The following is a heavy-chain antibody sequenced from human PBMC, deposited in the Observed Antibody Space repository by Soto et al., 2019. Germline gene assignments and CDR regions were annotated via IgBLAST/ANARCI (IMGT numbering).Heavy chain of an antibody. CDR2: ISSDGHHQ. CDR3: SRGTYYPQSSGLHADY. CDR1: GFTFNDYA. Sequence: LRLSCATSGFTFNDYAMYWVRQAPGQGLEWVAMISSDGHHQFYVDNLRGRFTVSRDNSKNTLFLQMNSLRPEETAVYYCSRGTYYPQSSGLHADYWGPGTVVTVSS. D-gene: IGHD3-22*01. V-gene: IGHV3-30*03. J-gene: IGHJ4*02.